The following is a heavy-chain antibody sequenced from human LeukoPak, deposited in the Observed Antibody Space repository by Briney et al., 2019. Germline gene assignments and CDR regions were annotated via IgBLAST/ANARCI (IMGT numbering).Heavy chain of an antibody. Sequence: SETLSLTCAVYGGSFSGYYWSWIRQPPGKGLEWIGEINHSGSTNYNPSLKSRVTTSVDTSKNQFSLKLSSVTAADTAVYYCARGGLRVWYSSGWHWFDPWGQGTLVTVSS. J-gene: IGHJ5*02. CDR2: INHSGST. CDR3: ARGGLRVWYSSGWHWFDP. D-gene: IGHD6-19*01. V-gene: IGHV4-34*01. CDR1: GGSFSGYY.